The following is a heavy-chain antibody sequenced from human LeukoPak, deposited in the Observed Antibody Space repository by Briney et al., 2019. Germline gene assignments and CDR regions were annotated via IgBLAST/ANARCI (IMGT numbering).Heavy chain of an antibody. Sequence: PGGSLRLSCAASGFTFSSYAMSWVRQAPGKGLEWVSAISGSGGSTYYADSVKGRFTISRDNSKNTLYLQMNSLRAEDTAVYYCANFPAIAVAGTGWFDPWGQGTLVTVSS. D-gene: IGHD6-19*01. CDR2: ISGSGGST. CDR1: GFTFSSYA. V-gene: IGHV3-23*01. CDR3: ANFPAIAVAGTGWFDP. J-gene: IGHJ5*02.